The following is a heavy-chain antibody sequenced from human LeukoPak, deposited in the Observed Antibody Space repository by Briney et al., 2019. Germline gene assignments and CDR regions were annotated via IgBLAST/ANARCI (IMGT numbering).Heavy chain of an antibody. V-gene: IGHV4-59*01. CDR1: GGSISSYY. CDR2: IYCSGST. Sequence: PSETLSLTCTVSGGSISSYYWSWIRQPPGKGLEWIGYIYCSGSTNYNPSLKSRVTISVDTSKNQFSLKLSSVTAADTAVYYCARVLAPHYGDYERADAFDIWGQGTMVTVSS. CDR3: ARVLAPHYGDYERADAFDI. D-gene: IGHD4-17*01. J-gene: IGHJ3*02.